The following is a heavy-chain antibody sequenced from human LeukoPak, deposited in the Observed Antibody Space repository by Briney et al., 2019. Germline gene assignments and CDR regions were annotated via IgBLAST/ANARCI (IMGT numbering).Heavy chain of an antibody. D-gene: IGHD2-2*01. CDR1: GASISSYY. CDR2: IYTSGST. Sequence: SETLSLTCTVSGASISSYYWSWIRQPAGKGLEWIGRIYTSGSTNYNPSLRSRVTMSVDTSKNQFSLKLSSVTAADTAVYYCARLSYQNWFDPWGQGTLVTVSS. CDR3: ARLSYQNWFDP. V-gene: IGHV4-4*07. J-gene: IGHJ5*02.